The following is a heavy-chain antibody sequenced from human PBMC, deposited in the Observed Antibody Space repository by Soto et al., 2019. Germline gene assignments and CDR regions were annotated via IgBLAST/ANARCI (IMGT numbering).Heavy chain of an antibody. V-gene: IGHV4-59*08. CDR3: ARGYYGSGVMDV. Sequence: SETLSLTCTVSGGSIGSYYWSWVRQPPGKGLEWIGYIYYSGSTNYNPSLKSRVTISVDTSKSQFSLKLSSVTAADTAVYYCARGYYGSGVMDVWSKGTTVTVSS. J-gene: IGHJ6*03. CDR1: GGSIGSYY. CDR2: IYYSGST. D-gene: IGHD3-10*01.